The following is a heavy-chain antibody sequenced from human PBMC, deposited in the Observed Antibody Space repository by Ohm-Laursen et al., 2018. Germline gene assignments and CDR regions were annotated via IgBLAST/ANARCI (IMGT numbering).Heavy chain of an antibody. V-gene: IGHV3-7*01. Sequence: SLRLSCAASGFSFSADWMYWVRQAPGKGLDWVANIKQDGSEKYYVDSVKGRFTISRDNAKNSLYLQMNSLRADDTAVYYCARGAYASWGQGTLVTVSS. CDR2: IKQDGSEK. J-gene: IGHJ5*02. CDR1: GFSFSADW. CDR3: ARGAYAS. D-gene: IGHD3-16*01.